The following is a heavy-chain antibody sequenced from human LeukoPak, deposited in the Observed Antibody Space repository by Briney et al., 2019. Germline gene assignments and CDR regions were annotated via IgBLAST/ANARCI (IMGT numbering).Heavy chain of an antibody. CDR1: GYTFTGYY. CDR2: INPKSGGT. V-gene: IGHV1-2*02. D-gene: IGHD3-10*01. J-gene: IGHJ5*02. CDR3: ARGSITMVRGVINYPDNWFDP. Sequence: GASVKVTCKASGYTFTGYYMHWVRQAPGQGLEWMGWINPKSGGTNYAQKLQGRVTMTTDTSTSTAYMELRSLRSDDTAVYYCARGSITMVRGVINYPDNWFDPWGQGTLVTVSS.